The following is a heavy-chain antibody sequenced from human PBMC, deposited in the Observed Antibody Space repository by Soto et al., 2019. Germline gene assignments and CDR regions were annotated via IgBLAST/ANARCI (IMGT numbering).Heavy chain of an antibody. CDR3: VRGGAYYDILTGPRFDY. J-gene: IGHJ4*02. D-gene: IGHD3-9*01. V-gene: IGHV4-59*01. CDR2: IYYSGST. Sequence: PSETLSLTCTVSGGSISSYYWSWIRQPPGKGLEWIGYIYYSGSTNYNPSLKSRVTISVDTSKNQFSLKLSSVTAADTAVYYCVRGGAYYDILTGPRFDYWGQGTLVTVSS. CDR1: GGSISSYY.